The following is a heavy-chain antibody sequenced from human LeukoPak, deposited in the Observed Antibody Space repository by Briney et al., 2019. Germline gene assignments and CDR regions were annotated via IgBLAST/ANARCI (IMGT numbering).Heavy chain of an antibody. D-gene: IGHD3-22*01. J-gene: IGHJ4*02. CDR3: AKDHPRGLFRDTAFDY. CDR1: GFTFSSYA. CDR2: VSGSGGST. Sequence: PGGSLRLSCAASGFTFSSYAMSWVRRAPGKGLEWVSAVSGSGGSTYYADSVKGRFTISRDNSKNTLYLQMDSLRAEDTAVYYCAKDHPRGLFRDTAFDYWGQGTLVTVSS. V-gene: IGHV3-23*01.